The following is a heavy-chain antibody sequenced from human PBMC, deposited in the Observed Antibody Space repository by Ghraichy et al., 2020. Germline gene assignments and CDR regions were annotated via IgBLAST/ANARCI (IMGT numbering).Heavy chain of an antibody. CDR3: ATNYHDTLGGD. J-gene: IGHJ4*02. CDR1: GGSLSSYT. V-gene: IGHV1-69*13. CDR2: IIPVIGTS. D-gene: IGHD3-22*01. Sequence: SVKVSCTPSGGSLSSYTFNWVRQAPGQGLEWVGGIIPVIGTSNFAQRFQGRVTITAVESTSTAYMELSSLKSEDTGIYYCATNYHDTLGGDWGQGTLLTVSS.